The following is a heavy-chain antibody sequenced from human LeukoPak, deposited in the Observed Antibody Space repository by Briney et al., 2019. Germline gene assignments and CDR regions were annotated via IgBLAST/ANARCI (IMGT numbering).Heavy chain of an antibody. V-gene: IGHV4-31*03. CDR3: ARSYGYGTNFDY. Sequence: SQTLYLTCTVSGGSISSGNYYWSWIRQHPGKGLEWIGYMYYRGSTYYNPSLKSRVTISVDTSKNQFSLKLSSVTAADTAVYYCARSYGYGTNFDYWGQGTLVTVSS. D-gene: IGHD5-18*01. CDR1: GGSISSGNYY. CDR2: MYYRGST. J-gene: IGHJ4*02.